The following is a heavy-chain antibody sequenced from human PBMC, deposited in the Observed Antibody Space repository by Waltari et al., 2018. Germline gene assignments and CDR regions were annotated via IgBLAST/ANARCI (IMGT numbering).Heavy chain of an antibody. CDR2: VKSYTDSGTT. CDR3: TTKLYS. D-gene: IGHD2-15*01. J-gene: IGHJ5*02. CDR1: GFTFSNAY. Sequence: EVQLVESGGGLVEPGESLRLSCAASGFTFSNAYMTRVRQAPGKGLEWVGRVKSYTDSGTTEYAATEKGRFIISRDDSKNTLYLQMNSLKTEDTAVYYCTTKLYSWGQGTLVTVSS. V-gene: IGHV3-15*05.